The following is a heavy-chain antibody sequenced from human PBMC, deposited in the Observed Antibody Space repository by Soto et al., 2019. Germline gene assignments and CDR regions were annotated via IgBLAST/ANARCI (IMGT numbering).Heavy chain of an antibody. Sequence: SVKVSCKASGGTFSSYAISWVRQAPGQGLEWMGGIIPIFGTANYAQKFQGRVTITADESTSTAYMELSSLRSEDTAVYYCARDVITGTPGYYYGMDVWGQGTTVTVSS. CDR3: ARDVITGTPGYYYGMDV. J-gene: IGHJ6*02. CDR1: GGTFSSYA. D-gene: IGHD1-20*01. V-gene: IGHV1-69*13. CDR2: IIPIFGTA.